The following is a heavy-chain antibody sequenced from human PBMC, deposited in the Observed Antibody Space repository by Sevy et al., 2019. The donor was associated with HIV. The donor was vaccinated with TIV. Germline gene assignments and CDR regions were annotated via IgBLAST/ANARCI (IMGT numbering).Heavy chain of an antibody. CDR3: TAEEYSDGPFDY. Sequence: GGSLRLSCAASGFTFSNAWMSWVRQAPGKGLEWVGRFKSKTDGGTTEYAAPVKGRFTISKDDSKNTLYLQMKSLKTEDTAVYYCTAEEYSDGPFDYWGQGTLVTVSS. V-gene: IGHV3-15*01. J-gene: IGHJ4*02. D-gene: IGHD5-18*01. CDR1: GFTFSNAW. CDR2: FKSKTDGGTT.